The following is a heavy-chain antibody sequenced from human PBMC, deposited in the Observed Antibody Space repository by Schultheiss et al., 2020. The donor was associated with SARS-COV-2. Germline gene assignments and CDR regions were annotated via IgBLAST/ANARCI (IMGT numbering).Heavy chain of an antibody. Sequence: SGPTLVKPTETLTLTCTVSGFSLSNARMGVSWIRQPPGKALEWLAHIFSNDEKSYSTSLKTRLTISKDTSKNQVVLTMTNMDPVDTATYYCARMGYYYDSSGYYYVFDYWGQGTLVTVSS. CDR2: IFSNDEK. D-gene: IGHD3-22*01. CDR1: GFSLSNARMG. CDR3: ARMGYYYDSSGYYYVFDY. J-gene: IGHJ4*02. V-gene: IGHV2-26*01.